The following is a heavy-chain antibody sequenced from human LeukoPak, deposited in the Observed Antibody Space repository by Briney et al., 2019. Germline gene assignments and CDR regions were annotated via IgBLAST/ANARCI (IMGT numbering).Heavy chain of an antibody. CDR3: ARVHPVNPNWLDP. CDR1: GGTFSSYA. Sequence: GASVKVSCKASGGTFSSYAISWVRQAPGQGLEWMGRIIPIFGTANYAQKFQGRVTITTDESTSTAYMELSSLRSEDTAVYYCARVHPVNPNWLDPWGQGTLITVSS. V-gene: IGHV1-69*05. J-gene: IGHJ5*02. CDR2: IIPIFGTA.